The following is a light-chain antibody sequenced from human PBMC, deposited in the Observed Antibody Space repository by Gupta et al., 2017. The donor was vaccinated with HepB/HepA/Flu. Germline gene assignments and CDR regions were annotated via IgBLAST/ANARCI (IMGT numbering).Light chain of an antibody. J-gene: IGKJ2*01. Sequence: EIQMTQSPSYLSASVGDRVTITCRASQSISSYLNWYQQKPGKAPKLLIFGASSLQGGVPSRFSGSGSGTDYTLTISSLQPEDFATYYCQQSYSTPPYAFGQGTKLEIK. CDR3: QQSYSTPPYA. CDR1: QSISSY. CDR2: GAS. V-gene: IGKV1-39*01.